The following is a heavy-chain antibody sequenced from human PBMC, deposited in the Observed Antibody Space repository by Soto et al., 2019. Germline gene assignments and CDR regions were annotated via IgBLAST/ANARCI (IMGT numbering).Heavy chain of an antibody. CDR2: IYYSGST. Sequence: QLQLQESGPGLVKPSETLSLTCTVSGGSISSSSYYWGWIRQPPGKGLEWIGSIYYSGSTYYNPALKSRVTISVDTSKNQFSLKLSSVTAADTAVYYCASLLLEWLVPHWGQGTLVTVSS. J-gene: IGHJ4*02. V-gene: IGHV4-39*01. CDR3: ASLLLEWLVPH. D-gene: IGHD6-19*01. CDR1: GGSISSSSYY.